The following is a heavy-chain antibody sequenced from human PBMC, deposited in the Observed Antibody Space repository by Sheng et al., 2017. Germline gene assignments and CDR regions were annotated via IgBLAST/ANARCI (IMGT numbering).Heavy chain of an antibody. CDR3: ARKPHQGALDI. Sequence: QVQLVQSGAELKKPGASVKVSCKASGYTFNTYVITWVRQAPGQGLEWMGRISANNGDTHYAQKVQDRVTLTTDTSTTTAYMELRSLSSDDTAVYYCARKPHQGALDIWGQGTVVTVSS. CDR2: ISANNGDT. V-gene: IGHV1-18*01. CDR1: GYTFNTYV. J-gene: IGHJ3*02.